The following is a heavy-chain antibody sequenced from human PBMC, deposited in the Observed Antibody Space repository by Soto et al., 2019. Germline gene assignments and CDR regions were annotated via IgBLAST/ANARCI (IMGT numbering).Heavy chain of an antibody. V-gene: IGHV1-2*02. Sequence: ASVKASCKASGYTLTGYYMHWVRQAPGQGLEWMGWINPNSDGTNYAQKLQGRLTLTTDRPTTTAYMELRSLRPDDTAVYYCAREGGYGDYQDAAFDIWGQGTLVTVSS. CDR1: GYTLTGYY. J-gene: IGHJ3*02. CDR3: AREGGYGDYQDAAFDI. D-gene: IGHD4-17*01. CDR2: INPNSDGT.